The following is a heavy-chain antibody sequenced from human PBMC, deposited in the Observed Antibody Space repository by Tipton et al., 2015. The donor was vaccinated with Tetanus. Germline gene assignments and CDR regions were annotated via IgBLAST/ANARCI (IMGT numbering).Heavy chain of an antibody. CDR1: GASFSDYY. CDR2: INPDGRRT. J-gene: IGHJ6*02. D-gene: IGHD1-1*01. CDR3: ARRSLTNYGLDV. V-gene: IGHV3-74*01. Sequence: LSLTCAVYGASFSDYYWSWIRQAPGKGLVWISRINPDGRRTNYADSVKGRFTISRDHAKNTVYLQMNSLRAEDTAVYFCARRSLTNYGLDVWGQGTPVTVSS.